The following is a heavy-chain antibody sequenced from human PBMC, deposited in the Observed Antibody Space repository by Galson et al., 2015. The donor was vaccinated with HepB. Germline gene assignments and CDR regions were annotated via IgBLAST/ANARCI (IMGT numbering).Heavy chain of an antibody. CDR2: ISSGGTK. CDR3: ARNPASYDHYNMDV. D-gene: IGHD6-25*01. CDR1: GFSFTSHS. V-gene: IGHV3-48*01. Sequence: SLRLSCAVCGFSFTSHSMTWVRQAPGKGLEWVSYISSGGTKYYADSVMGRFTISRDNAMKSMYLHMSSLRAEDTAIYYCARNPASYDHYNMDVWGQGTTVTVSS. J-gene: IGHJ6*02.